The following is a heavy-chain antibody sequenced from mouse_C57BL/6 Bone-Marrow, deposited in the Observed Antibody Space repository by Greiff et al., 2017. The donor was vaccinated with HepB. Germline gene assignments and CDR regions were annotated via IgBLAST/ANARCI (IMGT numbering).Heavy chain of an antibody. V-gene: IGHV5-6*01. CDR1: GFTFSSYG. J-gene: IGHJ3*01. CDR2: ISSGGSYT. Sequence: DVHLVESGGDLVKPGGSLKLSCAASGFTFSSYGMSWVRQTPDKRLEWVATISSGGSYTYYPDSVKGRFTISRDNAKNTLYLQMSSLKSEDTAMYYCARHSNYEYWGQGTLVTVSA. D-gene: IGHD2-5*01. CDR3: ARHSNYEY.